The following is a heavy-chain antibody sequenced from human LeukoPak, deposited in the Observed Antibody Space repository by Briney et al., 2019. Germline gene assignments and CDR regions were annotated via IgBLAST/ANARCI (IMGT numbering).Heavy chain of an antibody. CDR3: AGMVRGVKMDP. CDR1: GGSISSSNW. Sequence: PSETLSLTCAVSGGSISSSNWWSWVRQPPGKGLEWIGEIYHSGSTNYNPSLKSRVTISVDTSKNQFSLKLSSVTAADTAVYYCAGMVRGVKMDPWGQGTLVTVSS. CDR2: IYHSGST. D-gene: IGHD3-10*01. V-gene: IGHV4-4*02. J-gene: IGHJ5*02.